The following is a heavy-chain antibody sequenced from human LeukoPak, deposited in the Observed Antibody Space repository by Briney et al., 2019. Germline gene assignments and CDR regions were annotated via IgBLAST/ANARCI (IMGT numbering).Heavy chain of an antibody. CDR2: ISSSGSTI. V-gene: IGHV3-48*03. CDR3: ARLSGSYYYFDY. CDR1: GFTFSSYE. Sequence: GGSLRLSCAASGFTFSSYEMNWVRQAPGKGLEWVSYISSSGSTIYYADSVKGRFTISRVNAKNSLYLQMNSLRAEDTAVYYCARLSGSYYYFDYWGQGTLVTVSS. D-gene: IGHD1-26*01. J-gene: IGHJ4*02.